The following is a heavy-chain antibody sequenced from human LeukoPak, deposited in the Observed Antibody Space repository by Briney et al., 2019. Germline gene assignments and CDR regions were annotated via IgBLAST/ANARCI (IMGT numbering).Heavy chain of an antibody. CDR3: ARGSGSSAYFWGPFDF. Sequence: PSETLSLTCAIDGGPFSGYYWNWIRQTPGKGLEWIGEMNHRGGTNYNPSLKSRIIMSLDTSNSQFSLKMSSVTAADTSVYYCARGSGSSAYFWGPFDFWGQGTLVTVSS. CDR2: MNHRGGT. V-gene: IGHV4-34*01. J-gene: IGHJ1*01. CDR1: GGPFSGYY. D-gene: IGHD3-22*01.